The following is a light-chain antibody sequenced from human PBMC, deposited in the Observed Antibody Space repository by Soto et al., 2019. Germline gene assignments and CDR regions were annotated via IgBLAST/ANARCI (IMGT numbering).Light chain of an antibody. CDR3: SSYTSSGTLV. CDR1: SSDVGGYNY. Sequence: QSVLTQPASVSGSPGQSITISCTGTSSDVGGYNYVSWYQQYPGKAPKLMIYDVSNRPSGVSNRFSGSKSGNTASLTISGLQAEDEADYYCSSYTSSGTLVFGTGTKVTVL. CDR2: DVS. J-gene: IGLJ1*01. V-gene: IGLV2-14*01.